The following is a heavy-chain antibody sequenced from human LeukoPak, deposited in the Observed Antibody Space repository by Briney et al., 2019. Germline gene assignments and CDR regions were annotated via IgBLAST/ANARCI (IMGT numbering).Heavy chain of an antibody. CDR1: GFTFTNAW. J-gene: IGHJ4*02. CDR2: ISGSGGST. CDR3: AKDRMYCSGGSCYPTIFDY. V-gene: IGHV3-23*01. D-gene: IGHD2-15*01. Sequence: GGSLRLSCAASGFTFTNAWMNWVRQAPGKGLEWVSAISGSGGSTYYADSVKGRFTISRDNSKNTLYLQMNSLRAEDTAVYYCAKDRMYCSGGSCYPTIFDYWGQGTLVTVSS.